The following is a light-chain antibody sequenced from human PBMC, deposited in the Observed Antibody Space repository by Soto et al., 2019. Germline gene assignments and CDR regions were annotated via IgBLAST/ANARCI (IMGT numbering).Light chain of an antibody. CDR2: EVT. CDR1: SSDVGTFNL. Sequence: QSALTQPASVSGSPGQSITISCTGTSSDVGTFNLVSWYQQYPGKAPKLIIYEVTKRPSGVSNRFSASKSGITASLTISGLQAEDEADYYCCSYAGSSTLVFGGGTKVTVL. CDR3: CSYAGSSTLV. V-gene: IGLV2-23*02. J-gene: IGLJ2*01.